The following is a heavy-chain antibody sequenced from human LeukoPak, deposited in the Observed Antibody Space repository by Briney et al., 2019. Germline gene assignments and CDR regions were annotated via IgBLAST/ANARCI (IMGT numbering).Heavy chain of an antibody. CDR1: GGSISSGGYS. Sequence: TSSETLSLTCAVSGGSISSGGYSWSWIRQPPGKGLEWIGYIYHSGSTYYNPSLKSRVTISVDRSKNQFSLKLSSVTAADTAVYYCARESIVVVPAAMEGINWFDPWGQGTLVTVSS. V-gene: IGHV4-30-2*01. CDR3: ARESIVVVPAAMEGINWFDP. J-gene: IGHJ5*02. CDR2: IYHSGST. D-gene: IGHD2-2*01.